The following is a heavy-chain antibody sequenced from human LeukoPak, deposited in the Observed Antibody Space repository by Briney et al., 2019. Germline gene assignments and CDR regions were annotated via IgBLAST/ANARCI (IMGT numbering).Heavy chain of an antibody. V-gene: IGHV4-31*03. CDR1: GGSISSGGYY. CDR2: IYYSGST. Sequence: SETLSLTCTVSGGSISSGGYYWSWIRQHPGKGLEWIGYIYYSGSTYYNPSLKSRVTISVDTSKNQFSLKLSSVTAADTAVYYCARANIVVVPAADHDAFDIWGQGTMVTVSS. J-gene: IGHJ3*02. CDR3: ARANIVVVPAADHDAFDI. D-gene: IGHD2-2*01.